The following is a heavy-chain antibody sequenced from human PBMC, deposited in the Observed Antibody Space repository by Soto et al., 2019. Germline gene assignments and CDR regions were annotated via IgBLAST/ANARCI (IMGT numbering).Heavy chain of an antibody. D-gene: IGHD3-22*01. J-gene: IGHJ6*04. Sequence: SVKVSCKASGGTFSSYAISWVRQAPGQGLEWMGGIIPIFGTANYAQKLQGRVTITADESTSTAYMELSSLRSEDTAVYYCTYYYDSSGYHYYYYYYGMDVWGEGTTVTVSS. CDR3: TYYYDSSGYHYYYYYYGMDV. CDR1: GGTFSSYA. CDR2: IIPIFGTA. V-gene: IGHV1-69*13.